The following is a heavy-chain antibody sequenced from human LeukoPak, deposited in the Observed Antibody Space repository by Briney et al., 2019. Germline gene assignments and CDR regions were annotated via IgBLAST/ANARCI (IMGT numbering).Heavy chain of an antibody. J-gene: IGHJ5*02. Sequence: GGSLRLSCAASGFTFSSYAMSWVRQAPGKGLEWVSAISCSGGSTYYADSVKGRFTISRDNSKNTLYLQMNSLRAEDTAVYYCAKLPSTTSYSGSYSAWFDPWGQGTLVAVSS. V-gene: IGHV3-23*01. CDR3: AKLPSTTSYSGSYSAWFDP. CDR2: ISCSGGST. CDR1: GFTFSSYA. D-gene: IGHD1-26*01.